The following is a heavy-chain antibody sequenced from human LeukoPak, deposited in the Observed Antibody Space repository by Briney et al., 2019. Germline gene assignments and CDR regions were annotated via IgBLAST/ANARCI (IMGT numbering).Heavy chain of an antibody. J-gene: IGHJ4*02. CDR2: ISSSSTI. Sequence: GSLRLSCAASGFTFSSYSMNWVRQAPGKGLEWVSYISSSSTIYYADSVKGRFTISRDNAKNSLYLQMNSLRAEDTAVYYCARRDDYGDHWGQGPLVTVSS. V-gene: IGHV3-48*04. CDR1: GFTFSSYS. CDR3: ARRDDYGDH.